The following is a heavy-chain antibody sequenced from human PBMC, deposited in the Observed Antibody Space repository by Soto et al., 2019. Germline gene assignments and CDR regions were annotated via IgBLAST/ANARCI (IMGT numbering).Heavy chain of an antibody. CDR3: ARAEGYYGSGSYY. J-gene: IGHJ4*02. D-gene: IGHD3-10*01. CDR1: GYTFTSYD. Sequence: ASVKVSCKASGYTFTSYDINWVRQATGQGLEWMGWMNPNSGNTGYAQKFRGRVTMTRDASISTAYMELSSLRSEDTAVYYCARAEGYYGSGSYYWGQGTLVTVS. V-gene: IGHV1-8*01. CDR2: MNPNSGNT.